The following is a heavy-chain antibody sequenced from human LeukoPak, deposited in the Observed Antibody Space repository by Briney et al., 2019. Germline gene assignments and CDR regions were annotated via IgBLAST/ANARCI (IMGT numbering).Heavy chain of an antibody. V-gene: IGHV3-33*08. D-gene: IGHD2-2*01. CDR2: IWYDGSNK. CDR1: GFTFSSYG. Sequence: PGGSLRLSCAASGFTFSSYGMHWVRQAPGKGLEWVAVIWYDGSNKYYADSVKGRFTISRDNSKNTLYLQMNSLRAEDTAVYYCAREGRIVVVPAAVYYYYGMDVWGQGTTVTVSS. CDR3: AREGRIVVVPAAVYYYYGMDV. J-gene: IGHJ6*02.